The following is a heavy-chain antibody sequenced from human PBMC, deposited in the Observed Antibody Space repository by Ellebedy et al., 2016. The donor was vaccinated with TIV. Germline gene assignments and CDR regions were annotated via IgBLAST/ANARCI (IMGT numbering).Heavy chain of an antibody. Sequence: GSLRLXXTVSGGSISSSSYNWGWIRQSPGKGLEWIGSVYYSGSTYYNPSLKSRVTISVDTSKNQFPLKLSSVTAADTAVHYCARVVVVPAASLYYFDYWGQGTLVTVSS. CDR2: VYYSGST. V-gene: IGHV4-39*06. J-gene: IGHJ4*02. D-gene: IGHD2-2*01. CDR1: GGSISSSSYN. CDR3: ARVVVVPAASLYYFDY.